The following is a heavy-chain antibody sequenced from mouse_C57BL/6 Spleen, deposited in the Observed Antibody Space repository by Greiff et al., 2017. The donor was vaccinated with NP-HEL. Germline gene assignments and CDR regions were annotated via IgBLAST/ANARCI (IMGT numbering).Heavy chain of an antibody. Sequence: QVQLQQPGAELVKPGASVKMSCKASGYTFTSYWITWVKQRPGQGLEWIGDIYPGSGSTNYNEKFKSKATLTVDTSSSTAYMQLSSLTSEDSAVYYCARCRLITTVSAMDYWGQGTSVTVSS. D-gene: IGHD1-1*01. V-gene: IGHV1-55*01. CDR1: GYTFTSYW. J-gene: IGHJ4*01. CDR2: IYPGSGST. CDR3: ARCRLITTVSAMDY.